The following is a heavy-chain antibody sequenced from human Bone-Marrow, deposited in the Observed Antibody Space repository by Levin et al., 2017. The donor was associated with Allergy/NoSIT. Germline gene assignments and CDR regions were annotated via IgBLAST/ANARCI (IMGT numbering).Heavy chain of an antibody. CDR3: AKGAGWVAGAVALI. V-gene: IGHV3-23*01. D-gene: IGHD6-19*01. J-gene: IGHJ4*02. CDR1: GFTFSSYA. Sequence: GESLKISCAASGFTFSSYAMSWVRQAPGKGLDWVSAISGSGTSTYYADSVKGRFTISRDNSMTTLYLQMNSLRAEDAAVYYCAKGAGWVAGAVALIWGQGTLVTVSS. CDR2: ISGSGTST.